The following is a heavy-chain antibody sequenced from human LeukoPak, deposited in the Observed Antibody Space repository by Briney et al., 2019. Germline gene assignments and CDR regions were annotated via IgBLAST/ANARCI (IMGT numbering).Heavy chain of an antibody. CDR3: AKDASVTMIVVVSLGFDY. CDR1: GFTFSSYA. D-gene: IGHD3-22*01. CDR2: ISGSGGST. J-gene: IGHJ4*02. Sequence: GGSLRLSCAASGFTFSSYAMSWVRQAPGKGLEWVSAISGSGGSTYYADSVKGRFTISRDNSKNTLYLQMNSLRAEDTAVYYCAKDASVTMIVVVSLGFDYWGQRTLVTVSS. V-gene: IGHV3-23*01.